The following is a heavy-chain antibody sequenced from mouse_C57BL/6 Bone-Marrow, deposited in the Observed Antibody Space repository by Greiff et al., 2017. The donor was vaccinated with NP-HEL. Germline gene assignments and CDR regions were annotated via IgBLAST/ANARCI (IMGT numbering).Heavy chain of an antibody. CDR1: GFTFSDAW. CDR3: TRYDGYYYYAMDY. D-gene: IGHD2-3*01. Sequence: EVQLVESGGGLVQPGGSMKLSCAASGFTFSDAWMDWVRQSPEKGLEWVAEIRNKANNHATYYAESVKGRFTISRDDSKSSVYLQMNSLRAEDTGIYYCTRYDGYYYYAMDYWGQGTSVTVSS. J-gene: IGHJ4*01. V-gene: IGHV6-6*01. CDR2: IRNKANNHAT.